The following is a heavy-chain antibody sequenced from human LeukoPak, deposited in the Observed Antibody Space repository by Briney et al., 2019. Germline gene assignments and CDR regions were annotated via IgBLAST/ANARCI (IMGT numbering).Heavy chain of an antibody. V-gene: IGHV3-48*03. J-gene: IGHJ4*02. CDR1: GFTFSSYA. CDR2: ISRSGSTI. Sequence: GGSLRLSCAASGFTFSSYAMSWVRQAPGKGLEWVSCISRSGSTIYNADAVKGRFTISRDNARNSLYLQMNSLRAEDTAVYYCARENYGDYTQSFDYWGQGILVTVSS. D-gene: IGHD4-17*01. CDR3: ARENYGDYTQSFDY.